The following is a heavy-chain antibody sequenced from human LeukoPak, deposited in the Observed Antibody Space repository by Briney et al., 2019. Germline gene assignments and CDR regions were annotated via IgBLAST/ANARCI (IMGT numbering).Heavy chain of an antibody. Sequence: SETLTLTCSVSGASLSSYYWDWLRQTPGKGLEWIGYISDTGKTDSNPSLKSRVSISLDMSKKQFSLRLRSVTAADSAVYYCATGYCDPFDSCGPGTVVAVSS. J-gene: IGHJ4*02. CDR3: ATGYCDPFDS. CDR2: ISDTGKT. V-gene: IGHV4-59*01. D-gene: IGHD3-3*01. CDR1: GASLSSYY.